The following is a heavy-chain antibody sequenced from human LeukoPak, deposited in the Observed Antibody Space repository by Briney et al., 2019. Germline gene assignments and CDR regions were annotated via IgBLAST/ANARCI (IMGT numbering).Heavy chain of an antibody. D-gene: IGHD3-10*01. J-gene: IGHJ4*02. CDR2: ISAYNGNT. CDR1: GYTFTSYG. CDR3: ARPQRILAYYYGSGSPEDFFDY. Sequence: VASVKVSCKASGYTFTSYGISWVRQAPGQGLEWMGWISAYNGNTNYAQKFQGRVTMTTDTSTSTAFMELRSLTSDDTAVYYCARPQRILAYYYGSGSPEDFFDYWGQGTLVTVSS. V-gene: IGHV1-18*01.